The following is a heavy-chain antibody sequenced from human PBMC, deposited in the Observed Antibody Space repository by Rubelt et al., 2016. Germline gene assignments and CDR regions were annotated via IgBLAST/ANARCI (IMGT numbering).Heavy chain of an antibody. CDR1: GFTFSSYW. J-gene: IGHJ4*02. Sequence: VQLVESGGGVVQPGRSLRLSCAASGFTFSSYWMHWVRQAPGKGLVWVSRINSDGSSTSYADSVKGRFTISRDNAKNTLYLQMNSLRAEDTAVYYCARMGRILEWLLFDYWGQGTLVTVSS. CDR3: ARMGRILEWLLFDY. V-gene: IGHV3-74*02. CDR2: INSDGSST. D-gene: IGHD3-3*01.